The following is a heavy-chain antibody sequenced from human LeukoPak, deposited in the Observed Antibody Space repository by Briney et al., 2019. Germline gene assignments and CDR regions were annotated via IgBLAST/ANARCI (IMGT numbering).Heavy chain of an antibody. CDR2: IYHSGVA. Sequence: SQTLSLTCTVSGGSISSGGYYGSWIRQPPGKGLEWIGSIYHSGVAYSNASLNSRITMSVSTSRNEFSLNVTSVTAADTAVYYCARVNYVGLTGYCPYDFWGQGILVTVSS. J-gene: IGHJ4*01. D-gene: IGHD3-9*01. V-gene: IGHV4-30-2*01. CDR3: ARVNYVGLTGYCPYDF. CDR1: GGSISSGGYY.